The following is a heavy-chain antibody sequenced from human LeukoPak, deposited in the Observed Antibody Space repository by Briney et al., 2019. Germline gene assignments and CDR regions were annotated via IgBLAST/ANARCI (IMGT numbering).Heavy chain of an antibody. D-gene: IGHD6-19*01. CDR3: ARDGSSGWTYYWFDP. V-gene: IGHV3-48*01. CDR2: ISSSSSTI. CDR1: GFTFSGYS. Sequence: GGSLRLSCAASGFTFSGYSMNWVRQAPGKGLEWVSYISSSSSTIYYADSVKGRFTISRDNAKNSLYLQMNSLRAEDTAVYYCARDGSSGWTYYWFDPWGQGTLVTVSS. J-gene: IGHJ5*02.